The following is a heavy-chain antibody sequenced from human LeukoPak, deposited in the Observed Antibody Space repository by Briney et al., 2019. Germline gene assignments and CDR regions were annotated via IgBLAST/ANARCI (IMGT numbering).Heavy chain of an antibody. CDR3: ARVERWFGFQNWFDP. Sequence: SETLSLTCTVSGGSISPYYWSWIRQPAGKGLEWIGRIYTSGSTNYNPSLKSRVTISVDTSKNQFSLKLSSVTAADTAVYYCARVERWFGFQNWFDPWGQGTLVTVSS. CDR1: GGSISPYY. J-gene: IGHJ5*02. V-gene: IGHV4-4*07. CDR2: IYTSGST. D-gene: IGHD3-10*01.